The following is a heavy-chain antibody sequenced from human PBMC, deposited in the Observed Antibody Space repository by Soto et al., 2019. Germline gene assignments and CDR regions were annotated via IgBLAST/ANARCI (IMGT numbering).Heavy chain of an antibody. V-gene: IGHV3-74*01. D-gene: IGHD3-10*01. CDR2: VHSSRTTT. CDR1: GFTFDYYW. CDR3: ARGDRGGFDL. Sequence: PGGSLRLSCAASGFTFDYYWMHWVRQAPGKGLVWVSRVHSSRTTTTYADYVKGRFTISRDNARNTVSLQMSSLRAEDTAIYYCARGDRGGFDLWGHGTMVTVSS. J-gene: IGHJ3*01.